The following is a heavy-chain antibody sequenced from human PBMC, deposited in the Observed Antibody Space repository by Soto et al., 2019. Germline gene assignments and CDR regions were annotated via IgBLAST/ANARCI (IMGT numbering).Heavy chain of an antibody. J-gene: IGHJ6*02. CDR2: ISWNSARI. Sequence: EVQLVESGGGLVQPGRSLRLSCAASGFTFDDYAMHWVRQVPGKGLEWVSSISWNSARIGYADSVKVRFTVSRDNAKSSRYLQMNSLRVEDTALYYCVKGRFDEILGRLDLWGQGTTVTVS. CDR1: GFTFDDYA. V-gene: IGHV3-9*01. CDR3: VKGRFDEILGRLDL. D-gene: IGHD3-9*01.